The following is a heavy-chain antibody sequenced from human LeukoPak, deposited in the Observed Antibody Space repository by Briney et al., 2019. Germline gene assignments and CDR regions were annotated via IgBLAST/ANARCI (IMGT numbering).Heavy chain of an antibody. V-gene: IGHV3-48*03. CDR1: GFTFSSYE. Sequence: GGSLRLSCAASGFTFSSYEMNWVPQAPGKGLEWVSYISSSGSTIYYADSVKGRFTISRDNAKNSLYLQMNSLRAEDTAVYYCAMHPIVGGYFDYWGQGTLVTVSS. D-gene: IGHD2-21*01. CDR2: ISSSGSTI. J-gene: IGHJ4*02. CDR3: AMHPIVGGYFDY.